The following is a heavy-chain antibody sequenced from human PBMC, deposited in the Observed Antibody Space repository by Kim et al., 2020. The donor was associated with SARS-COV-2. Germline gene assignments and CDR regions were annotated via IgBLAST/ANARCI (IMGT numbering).Heavy chain of an antibody. CDR2: ISAYNGNT. CDR1: GYTFTSYG. Sequence: ASVKVSCKASGYTFTSYGISWVRQAPGQGLEWMGWISAYNGNTNYAQKLQGRVTMTTDTSTSTAYMELRSLRSDDTAVYYCARIGQWLDDYNWFDPWGQGTLVTVSS. J-gene: IGHJ5*02. D-gene: IGHD6-19*01. V-gene: IGHV1-18*04. CDR3: ARIGQWLDDYNWFDP.